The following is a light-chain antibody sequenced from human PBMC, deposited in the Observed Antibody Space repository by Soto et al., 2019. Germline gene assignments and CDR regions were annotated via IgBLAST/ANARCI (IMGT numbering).Light chain of an antibody. CDR2: GVS. J-gene: IGLJ1*01. CDR3: SSYTNINTRACV. V-gene: IGLV2-14*01. CDR1: SSDIGGYNY. Sequence: QSALTQPASVSGSPGQSITISCTGTSSDIGGYNYVSWYQQHPGKAPKLMIYGVSNRPSGVSGRFSGSKSGNTASLTISGLQAEDEAEYYCSSYTNINTRACVFGTGTKVTVL.